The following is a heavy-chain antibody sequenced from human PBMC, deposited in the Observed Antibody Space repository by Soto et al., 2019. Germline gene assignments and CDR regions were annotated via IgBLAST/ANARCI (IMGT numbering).Heavy chain of an antibody. CDR2: INSDGSST. D-gene: IGHD6-19*01. J-gene: IGHJ4*02. Sequence: GSLRLSCAASGFTFSSYWMHWVRQAPGKGLVWVSRINSDGSSTSYADSVKGRFTISRDNAKNTLYLQMNSLRAEDTAVYYCARDPGYSSGYDYWGQGTLVTVSS. CDR3: ARDPGYSSGYDY. V-gene: IGHV3-74*01. CDR1: GFTFSSYW.